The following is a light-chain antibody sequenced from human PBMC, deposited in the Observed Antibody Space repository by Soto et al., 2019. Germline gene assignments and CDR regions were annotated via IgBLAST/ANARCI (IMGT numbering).Light chain of an antibody. Sequence: EIVLTQSPGTLSLSPGERATLSCRASHSVTRLAWYQQKPGQAPRLLVYDASSRATGIPDRFSGGGSGTDFTLTINRLEPEDFAVYYCQQYGNSPWTFGQGTKEDIK. V-gene: IGKV3-20*01. CDR2: DAS. J-gene: IGKJ1*01. CDR1: HSVTR. CDR3: QQYGNSPWT.